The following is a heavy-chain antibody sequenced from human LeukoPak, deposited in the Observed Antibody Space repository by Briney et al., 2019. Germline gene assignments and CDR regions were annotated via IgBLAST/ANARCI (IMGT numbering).Heavy chain of an antibody. D-gene: IGHD5-12*01. Sequence: GESLKISCKGSGHSFTSYWIGWVRQMPGKGLEWMGIIYPGDSDTRYSPSFQGQVTISADKSISTAYLQWSSLKASDTAMYYCARHRLSSYTYMDVWGKGTTVTISS. J-gene: IGHJ6*03. CDR1: GHSFTSYW. V-gene: IGHV5-51*01. CDR2: IYPGDSDT. CDR3: ARHRLSSYTYMDV.